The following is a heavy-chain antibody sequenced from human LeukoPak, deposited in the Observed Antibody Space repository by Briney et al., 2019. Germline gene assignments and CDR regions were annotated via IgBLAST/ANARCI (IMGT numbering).Heavy chain of an antibody. Sequence: SETLSLTCGVYGGSFNYYYWTWIRQPPGKGLEWIGEINPSGSTDYNPSLKSRVTISVHTSKKQFSLKMTSVTAADTAVYYCARGGLISVRPGLDHWGQGTLVTVSS. D-gene: IGHD3-10*01. J-gene: IGHJ4*02. V-gene: IGHV4-34*01. CDR2: INPSGST. CDR1: GGSFNYYY. CDR3: ARGGLISVRPGLDH.